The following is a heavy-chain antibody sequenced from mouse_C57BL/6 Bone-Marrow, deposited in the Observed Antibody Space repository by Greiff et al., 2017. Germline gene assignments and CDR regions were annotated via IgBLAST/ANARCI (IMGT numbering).Heavy chain of an antibody. CDR1: GFTFSDYG. V-gene: IGHV5-17*01. D-gene: IGHD1-1*01. Sequence: DVHLVESGGGLVKPGGSLKLSCAASGFTFSDYGMHWVRQAPEKGLEWVAYISSGSSTIYYADTVKGRFTISRDNAKNTLFLQMTSLRSEDTAMYYCARITSEGAMDYWGQGTSVTVSS. J-gene: IGHJ4*01. CDR3: ARITSEGAMDY. CDR2: ISSGSSTI.